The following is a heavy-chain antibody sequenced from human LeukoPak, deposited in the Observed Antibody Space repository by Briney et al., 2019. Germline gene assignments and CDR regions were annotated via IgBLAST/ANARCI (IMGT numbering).Heavy chain of an antibody. Sequence: SETLSLTCTVSGGSISSYYWSWIRQPPGKGLEWIAYISDIGSINYNPSLKSRVTISLDTSKNQFSLKLSSVTAADTAVYYCAGHHPRNTVDFWGQGTLVTVS. D-gene: IGHD2-8*02. CDR3: AGHHPRNTVDF. J-gene: IGHJ4*02. CDR2: ISDIGSI. CDR1: GGSISSYY. V-gene: IGHV4-59*08.